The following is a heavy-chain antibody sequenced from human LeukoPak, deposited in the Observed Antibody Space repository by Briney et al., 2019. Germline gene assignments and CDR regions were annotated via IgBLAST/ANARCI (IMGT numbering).Heavy chain of an antibody. CDR2: FDPEDGET. V-gene: IGHV1-24*01. J-gene: IGHJ4*02. CDR3: ATTLRFLEWLGPGAFDY. CDR1: GYTLTELS. Sequence: ASVKVSCKVSGYTLTELSMHWVRQAPGKGLEWMGGFDPEDGETIYAQKFQGRVTMTEDTSTDTAYMELSSPRSEDTAVYYCATTLRFLEWLGPGAFDYWGQGTLVTVSS. D-gene: IGHD3-3*01.